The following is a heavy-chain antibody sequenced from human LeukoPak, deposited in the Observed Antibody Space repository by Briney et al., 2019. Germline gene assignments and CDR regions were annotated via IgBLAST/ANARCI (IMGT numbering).Heavy chain of an antibody. D-gene: IGHD4-17*01. CDR3: AKDLYGDYILPPGY. CDR2: ISSSGSTT. Sequence: GGSLRLSCAASGFTFSDYYMSWIRQAPGKGLEWVSYISSSGSTTYYADSVKGRFTISRDNSKNTLYLQMNSLRAEDTAVYYCAKDLYGDYILPPGYWGQGTLVTVSS. V-gene: IGHV3-11*01. CDR1: GFTFSDYY. J-gene: IGHJ4*02.